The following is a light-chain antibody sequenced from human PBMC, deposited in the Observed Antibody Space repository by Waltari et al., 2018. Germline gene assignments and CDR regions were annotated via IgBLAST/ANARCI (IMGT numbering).Light chain of an antibody. CDR3: QQYGSTLIT. J-gene: IGKJ5*01. Sequence: EIVLTQSPGTLSLSLGERVTLSCRASQSVSSSYLAWYQQKPGQAPRLLIYAASNGATGIPDRFSGRGSGTGFTLTISSLEPEDSAVYYCQQYGSTLITFGQGTRLEIK. CDR1: QSVSSSY. V-gene: IGKV3-20*01. CDR2: AAS.